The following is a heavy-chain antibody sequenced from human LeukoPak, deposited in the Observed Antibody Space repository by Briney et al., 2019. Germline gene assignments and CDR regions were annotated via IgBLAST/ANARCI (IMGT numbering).Heavy chain of an antibody. CDR1: GGSISSGGYS. V-gene: IGHV4-30-2*01. J-gene: IGHJ6*02. Sequence: SQTLSLTCAVSGGSISSGGYSWSWIRQPPGKGLEWIGYIYHSGSTYYNPSLKSRVTISVDRSKNQFSLKLSSVTAADTAVYYCARGTYYYYGMDVWGQGTTVTVSS. CDR2: IYHSGST. CDR3: ARGTYYYYGMDV.